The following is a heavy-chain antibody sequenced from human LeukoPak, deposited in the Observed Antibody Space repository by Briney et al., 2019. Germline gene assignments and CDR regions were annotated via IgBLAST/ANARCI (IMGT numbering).Heavy chain of an antibody. J-gene: IGHJ4*02. CDR2: IYYSGST. CDR3: ARDFFGYYFDY. V-gene: IGHV4-59*01. CDR1: GGSISSYY. D-gene: IGHD3-10*01. Sequence: PSETLSLTCTVSGGSISSYYWSWIRQPPGKGLEWIGYIYYSGSTNYNPSLKSRVTISVDTSKNQFSLKLSSVTAADTAVYYCARDFFGYYFDYWGQGTLVTVSS.